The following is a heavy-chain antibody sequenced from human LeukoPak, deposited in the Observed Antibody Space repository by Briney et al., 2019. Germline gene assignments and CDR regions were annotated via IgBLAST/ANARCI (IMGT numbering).Heavy chain of an antibody. CDR1: GFTFSSYS. D-gene: IGHD1-7*01. V-gene: IGHV3-48*04. CDR3: ARANYAYDMDV. J-gene: IGHJ6*03. Sequence: GGSLRLSCAASGFTFSSYSMNWVRQAPGKGLEWVSYFSSSSSTIYYADSVKGRFTISRDNAKNSLYLQMNSLRAEDTAVYYCARANYAYDMDVWGKGTTVTVSS. CDR2: FSSSSSTI.